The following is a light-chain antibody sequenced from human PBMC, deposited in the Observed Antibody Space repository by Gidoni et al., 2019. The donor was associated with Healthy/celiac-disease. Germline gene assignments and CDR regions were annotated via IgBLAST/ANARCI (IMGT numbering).Light chain of an antibody. Sequence: EIVLTQSPATLSLSPGERATLSCRASQSVSSYLAWYQQKPGQAPRLLIYDASNRATGIPARFSGSGSGTDCTLTSSSLEPEEFAVYYCQQRSNWPLITFGPGTKVDIK. CDR3: QQRSNWPLIT. V-gene: IGKV3-11*01. CDR1: QSVSSY. CDR2: DAS. J-gene: IGKJ3*01.